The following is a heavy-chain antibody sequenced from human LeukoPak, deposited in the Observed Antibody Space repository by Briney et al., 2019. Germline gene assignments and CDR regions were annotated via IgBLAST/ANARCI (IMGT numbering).Heavy chain of an antibody. J-gene: IGHJ4*02. V-gene: IGHV4-34*01. CDR1: GGSFSDYY. CDR3: ARHGRKNRIAAAGSRSGFDY. CDR2: INHSGST. Sequence: SETLSLTCAVYGGSFSDYYWSWIRQPPGKGLEWIGEINHSGSTNYNPSLKSRVTISVDTSKNQFSLKLSSVTAADTAVYYCARHGRKNRIAAAGSRSGFDYWGQGTLVTVSS. D-gene: IGHD6-13*01.